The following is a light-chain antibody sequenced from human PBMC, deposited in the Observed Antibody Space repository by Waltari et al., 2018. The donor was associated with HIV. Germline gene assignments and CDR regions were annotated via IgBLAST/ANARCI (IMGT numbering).Light chain of an antibody. CDR3: QQRTNWPPYS. CDR1: QSVGSY. J-gene: IGKJ2*03. CDR2: DAS. Sequence: EIVLTQSPATLSLSPGERATLSCRASQSVGSYLAWYQQKPGQPPRLLIYDASNRATGIPARFSGSGSGTDFTLTISSLEPEDFAVYYCQQRTNWPPYSFGQGTKLEIK. V-gene: IGKV3-11*01.